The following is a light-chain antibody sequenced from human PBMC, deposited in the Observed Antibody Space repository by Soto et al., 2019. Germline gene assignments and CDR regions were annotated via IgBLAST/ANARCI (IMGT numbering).Light chain of an antibody. CDR1: SSNIGAGYD. V-gene: IGLV1-40*01. Sequence: QSVLTQPPSVSGAPGQRVTISCTGNSSNIGAGYDVHWYQQLPGTAPKLLIYGNNNRPSGVPDRFFGSKSGTSASLAITGLRAEDEAGYYCQSYDTSLSEVFGGGTKVTVL. CDR3: QSYDTSLSEV. CDR2: GNN. J-gene: IGLJ3*02.